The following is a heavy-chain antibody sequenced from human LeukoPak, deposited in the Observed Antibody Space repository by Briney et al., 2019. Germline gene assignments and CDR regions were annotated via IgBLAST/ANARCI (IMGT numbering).Heavy chain of an antibody. V-gene: IGHV2-5*02. D-gene: IGHD2-15*01. CDR1: GFSLSTSGVG. Sequence: ESGPTLVKPTQTLTLTCTFSGFSLSTSGVGVGWIRQPPGKALEWLALIYWDDDKRYSPALKSRLTITKDTSKNQVVLTMTNMDPVDTATYYCAHRLVVLDYFDCWGQGTLVTVSS. J-gene: IGHJ4*02. CDR2: IYWDDDK. CDR3: AHRLVVLDYFDC.